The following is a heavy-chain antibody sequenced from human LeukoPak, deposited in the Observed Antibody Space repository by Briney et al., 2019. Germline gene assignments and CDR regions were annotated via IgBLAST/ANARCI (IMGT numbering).Heavy chain of an antibody. CDR1: GGFISSYY. CDR3: ARVEYSSSSGICWFDP. Sequence: SETLSLTCTVSGGFISSYYWSWIRQPAGKGLEWIGRIYTSGSTNYNPSLKSRVTMSVDTSKNQFSLKLSSVTAADTAVYYCARVEYSSSSGICWFDPWGQGTLVTVSS. V-gene: IGHV4-4*07. J-gene: IGHJ5*02. D-gene: IGHD6-6*01. CDR2: IYTSGST.